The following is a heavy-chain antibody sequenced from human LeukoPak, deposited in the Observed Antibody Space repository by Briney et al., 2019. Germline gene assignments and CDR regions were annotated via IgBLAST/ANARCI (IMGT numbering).Heavy chain of an antibody. CDR1: GGSISSYY. V-gene: IGHV4-4*07. CDR2: IYTSGST. Sequence: PSETLSLTCTVSGGSISSYYWSWIRQPAGKGLEWIGRIYTSGSTIYNPSLKSRVTMSVDTSKNQFSLKLSSVTAADTAVYYCARGGYDILTGYRQSNWFDPWGQGTLVTVSS. D-gene: IGHD3-9*01. J-gene: IGHJ5*02. CDR3: ARGGYDILTGYRQSNWFDP.